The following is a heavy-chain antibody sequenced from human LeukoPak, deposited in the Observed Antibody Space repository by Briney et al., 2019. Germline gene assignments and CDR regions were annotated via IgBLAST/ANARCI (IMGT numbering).Heavy chain of an antibody. CDR3: ARRPTGDPKFDY. D-gene: IGHD7-27*01. CDR1: GDSIRSYC. V-gene: IGHV4-59*08. CDR2: ICYSGSN. J-gene: IGHJ4*02. Sequence: SETLSLTCTVSGDSIRSYCWSWLRLPPGKGRDWIGSICYSGSNNYNPSLKSRVTISIDTSKNQFSLKLTSVTAADTAVYYCARRPTGDPKFDYWGQGTLVTVSS.